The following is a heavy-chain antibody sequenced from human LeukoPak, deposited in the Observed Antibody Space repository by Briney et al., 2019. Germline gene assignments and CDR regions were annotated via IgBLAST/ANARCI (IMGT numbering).Heavy chain of an antibody. J-gene: IGHJ3*02. D-gene: IGHD3-10*01. Sequence: GGSLRLSCAASGFTFDNYAMNWVRQAPGKGLEWVSYISGGGAKRHYSDSVKGRFTISRDNPKNTLYLQINNLRAEDTAMYYCERFSAGYYNDAFDIWGRGTMVTVSS. CDR1: GFTFDNYA. V-gene: IGHV3-23*01. CDR2: ISGGGAKR. CDR3: ERFSAGYYNDAFDI.